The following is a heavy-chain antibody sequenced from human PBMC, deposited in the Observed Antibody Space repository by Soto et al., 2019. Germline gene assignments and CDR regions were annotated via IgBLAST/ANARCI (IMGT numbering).Heavy chain of an antibody. D-gene: IGHD6-13*01. CDR3: VMDDVTAAAGPYVHYALDV. V-gene: IGHV3-33*08. J-gene: IGHJ6*02. CDR1: GFVFSRFG. CDR2: IWYDGNNK. Sequence: QVQLVESGGGVVQPGESLRLACEASGFVFSRFGMHWVRQAPGKGLEWVAVIWYDGNNKYYGDSVKGRLTISRANSMNVVYLKMSRLGVDDTAVYYCVMDDVTAAAGPYVHYALDVWGQGTTVTVTS.